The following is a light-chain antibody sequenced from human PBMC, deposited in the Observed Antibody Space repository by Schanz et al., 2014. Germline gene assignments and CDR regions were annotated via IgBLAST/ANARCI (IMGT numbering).Light chain of an antibody. Sequence: HSALTQPPSASGSPGQSVTISCTGTSSDVGGYDYVSWYQQHPGKVPKLMIYEVTKRPSGVPDRFSGSKSGNTASLTVSGLQAEDGADYYCSSYAGSNNVVFGGGTKLTVL. V-gene: IGLV2-8*01. J-gene: IGLJ2*01. CDR2: EVT. CDR3: SSYAGSNNVV. CDR1: SSDVGGYDY.